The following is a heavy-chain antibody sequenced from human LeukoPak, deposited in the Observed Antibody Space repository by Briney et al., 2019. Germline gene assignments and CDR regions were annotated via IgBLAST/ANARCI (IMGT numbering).Heavy chain of an antibody. Sequence: GGPLRLSCAASGFTFSSYAMSWVRQAPGKGLEWVSAISGSGASTYYADSVKGRFTISRDNSKNTLYLQMNSLRAEDTAVYYCAEPTAGWATPLAAFDIWGQGTRVTVSS. CDR1: GFTFSSYA. V-gene: IGHV3-23*01. J-gene: IGHJ3*02. D-gene: IGHD6-25*01. CDR3: AEPTAGWATPLAAFDI. CDR2: ISGSGAST.